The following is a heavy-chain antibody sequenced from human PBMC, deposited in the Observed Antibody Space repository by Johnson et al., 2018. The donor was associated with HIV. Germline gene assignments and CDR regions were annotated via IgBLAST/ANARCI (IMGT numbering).Heavy chain of an antibody. J-gene: IGHJ3*02. Sequence: VQLVESGGGLVQPGRSLRLSCAASGFTFDDYAMHWVRQAPGKGLEWVSGISWNSGSIGYADSVKGRFTISRDNAKNSLYLQMNSLRAEDTALYYCARAGIVGDQRDAFDIWGQGTMVTVSS. D-gene: IGHD1-26*01. V-gene: IGHV3-9*01. CDR3: ARAGIVGDQRDAFDI. CDR2: ISWNSGSI. CDR1: GFTFDDYA.